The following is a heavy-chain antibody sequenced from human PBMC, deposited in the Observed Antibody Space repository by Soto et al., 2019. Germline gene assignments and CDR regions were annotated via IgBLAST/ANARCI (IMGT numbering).Heavy chain of an antibody. V-gene: IGHV4-31*03. CDR2: IDNSGST. D-gene: IGHD3-22*01. CDR3: ARVFHDSTGYSVDY. J-gene: IGHJ4*02. Sequence: TLSLTCTVSGGSISSGGYYWSWIRQNPGKGLEWIGYIDNSGSTWYNPSLKSRVTISVETSKNQFSVKASSVTAADTAVYFCARVFHDSTGYSVDYWGQGILVTVSS. CDR1: GGSISSGGYY.